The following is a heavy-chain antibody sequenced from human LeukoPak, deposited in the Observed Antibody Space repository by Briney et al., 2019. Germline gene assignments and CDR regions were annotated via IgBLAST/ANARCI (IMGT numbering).Heavy chain of an antibody. V-gene: IGHV3-48*01. CDR2: ISSSSSTI. Sequence: PGGSLRLSCAASGFTFSSYSMNWVRQAPGKGLEWVSYISSSSSTIYYADSVKGRFTISRDNAKNSLYLQMNSLRAEDTAVYYCAKDWSSSWDYWGQGTLVTVSS. CDR1: GFTFSSYS. CDR3: AKDWSSSWDY. D-gene: IGHD6-13*01. J-gene: IGHJ4*02.